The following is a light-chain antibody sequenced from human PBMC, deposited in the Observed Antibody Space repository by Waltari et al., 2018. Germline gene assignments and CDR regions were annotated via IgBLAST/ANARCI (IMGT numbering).Light chain of an antibody. J-gene: IGKJ1*01. CDR2: RAS. CDR3: QEYHTYRT. Sequence: DIQMTQSPSTLSASVGDRVPITCRASQSISDWLAWYQQKPGKAPNLLIYRASSLESGVPSRFSGSGSGTEFTLTISSLQPDDFATYYCQEYHTYRTFGQGTKVEIK. V-gene: IGKV1-5*03. CDR1: QSISDW.